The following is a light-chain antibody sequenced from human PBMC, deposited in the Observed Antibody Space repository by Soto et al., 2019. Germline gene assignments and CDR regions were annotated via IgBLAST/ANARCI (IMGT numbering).Light chain of an antibody. V-gene: IGLV1-40*01. CDR1: SSNIGSNY. CDR3: HSYDSSLSGSV. Sequence: QSVLTQPPSASGTPGQRVNISCSGSSSNIGSNYVYWYRQFPGTAPKLLIYGDNNRPSGVPDRFSGSKSGTSASLAITGLQAEDEADYYCHSYDSSLSGSVFGGGTQLTVL. J-gene: IGLJ3*02. CDR2: GDN.